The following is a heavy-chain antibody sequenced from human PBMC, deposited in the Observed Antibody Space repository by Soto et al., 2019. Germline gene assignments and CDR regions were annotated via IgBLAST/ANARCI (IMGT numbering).Heavy chain of an antibody. CDR2: IYHSGST. Sequence: PSETLSHTWTVSGGSINSYYWSWIRQPPGKGLEWIGYIYHSGSTDYNPSLQSRVTISVDTSKNQFSLELSSVTAADTAVYYCGKGYRYSTGWYFFAYWGKGTLVTGS. CDR3: GKGYRYSTGWYFFAY. J-gene: IGHJ4*02. CDR1: GGSINSYY. V-gene: IGHV4-59*01. D-gene: IGHD6-19*01.